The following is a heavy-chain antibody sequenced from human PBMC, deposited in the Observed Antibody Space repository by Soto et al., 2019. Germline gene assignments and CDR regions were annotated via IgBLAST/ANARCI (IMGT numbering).Heavy chain of an antibody. CDR3: LIDAYDTDY. CDR2: INHSGST. V-gene: IGHV4-34*01. CDR1: GGSFSGYY. J-gene: IGHJ4*02. Sequence: SETLSLTCAVYGGSFSGYYWSWIRQPPGKGLEWIGEINHSGSTYYNPSLKSRVTISVDTSKNQFSLKLSSVTAADTAVYYCLIDAYDTDYWGQGTLVTVSS. D-gene: IGHD3-9*01.